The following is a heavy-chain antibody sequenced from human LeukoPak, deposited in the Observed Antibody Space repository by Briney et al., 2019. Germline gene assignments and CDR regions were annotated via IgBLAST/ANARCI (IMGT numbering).Heavy chain of an antibody. J-gene: IGHJ4*02. Sequence: SETLSLTCTVSGGSISSSSYYWGWIRQPPGKGLEWIGSIYYSGSTYYDPSLKSRVTISVDTSKNQFSLKLSSVTAADTAVYYCARQGWELVGYWGQGTLVTISS. D-gene: IGHD1-26*01. CDR2: IYYSGST. CDR1: GGSISSSSYY. CDR3: ARQGWELVGY. V-gene: IGHV4-39*01.